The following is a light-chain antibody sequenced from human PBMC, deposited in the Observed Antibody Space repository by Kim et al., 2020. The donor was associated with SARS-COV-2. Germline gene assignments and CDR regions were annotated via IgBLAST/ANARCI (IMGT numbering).Light chain of an antibody. CDR1: RSNIGSNV. Sequence: QRVPISWSGSRSNIGSNVVNWYQQLPGTAPKLLIYSNDYRPSGVPARFSGSKSGTSASLAISGLQSEDEADYYCVAWDDSLNGSVFGGGTKVTVL. CDR2: SND. CDR3: VAWDDSLNGSV. J-gene: IGLJ3*02. V-gene: IGLV1-44*01.